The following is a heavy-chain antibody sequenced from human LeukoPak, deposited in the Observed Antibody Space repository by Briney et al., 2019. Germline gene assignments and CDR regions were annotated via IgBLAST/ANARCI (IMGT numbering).Heavy chain of an antibody. J-gene: IGHJ3*02. CDR1: GFTFSSYG. V-gene: IGHV3-30*03. CDR2: ISYDGSNK. CDR3: VRGPRYYDDSGFHYGVFDI. Sequence: GGSLRLSCAASGFTFSSYGMHWVRQAPGKGLEWVAVISYDGSNKYYADSVEGRFIISRDNSKNTLSLQMNSLTAGDTAVYYCVRGPRYYDDSGFHYGVFDIWGQGTVVTVSS. D-gene: IGHD3-16*01.